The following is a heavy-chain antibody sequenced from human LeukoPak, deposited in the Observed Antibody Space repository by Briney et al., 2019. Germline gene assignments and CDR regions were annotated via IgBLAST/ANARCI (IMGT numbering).Heavy chain of an antibody. V-gene: IGHV3-7*01. Sequence: PGGSLRLSCAASGFTFSSYWMSWVRQAPGKGLEWVANIKQDGSEKYYVDSVKGRFTISRDNAKNSLYLQMNSLRAEDTAVYYCARDFDMGITPGDDFDFWGQGTLVTVSS. D-gene: IGHD3-9*01. CDR1: GFTFSSYW. CDR2: IKQDGSEK. CDR3: ARDFDMGITPGDDFDF. J-gene: IGHJ4*02.